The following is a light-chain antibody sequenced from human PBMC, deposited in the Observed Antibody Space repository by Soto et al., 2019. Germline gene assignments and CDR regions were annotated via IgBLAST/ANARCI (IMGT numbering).Light chain of an antibody. V-gene: IGKV3-11*01. CDR2: DAS. J-gene: IGKJ4*01. Sequence: LTQSPSTLSSSPGERVSLTCRASQSVSSSLTWYQQEPGQVPRLLIYDASNRDTGIPARFSGSGSGTDFTLTISSLQPEDFAVYYCQQRSNWPLTFGGGTKVDIK. CDR1: QSVSSS. CDR3: QQRSNWPLT.